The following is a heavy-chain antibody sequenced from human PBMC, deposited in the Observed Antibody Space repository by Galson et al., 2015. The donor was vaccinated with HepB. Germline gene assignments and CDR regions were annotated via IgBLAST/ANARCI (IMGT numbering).Heavy chain of an antibody. D-gene: IGHD3-22*01. Sequence: LRLSCAASGFTFDGYAMHWVRQAPGKGLEWVSGISWNSGSIGYADSVRGRFTISRDNAKNSLYLQMDSLRAEDTALYYCAKAQSYGSVGFYSSFDQWGQGTLVTVSS. J-gene: IGHJ4*02. CDR1: GFTFDGYA. CDR3: AKAQSYGSVGFYSSFDQ. V-gene: IGHV3-9*01. CDR2: ISWNSGSI.